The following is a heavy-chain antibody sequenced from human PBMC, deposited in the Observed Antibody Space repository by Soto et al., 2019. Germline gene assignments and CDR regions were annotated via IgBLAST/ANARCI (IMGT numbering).Heavy chain of an antibody. Sequence: SETLSLTCTVSGGSLRHFGHFWTWIRQRPGSGLEWIGYTTNTGVTYYSPSLQSRISIDVDTSNNQFSLTPNSVTGAHTALYYCAPDPGGPPLNRFDSWGKGTLVTVSS. CDR2: TTNTGVT. V-gene: IGHV4-31*02. D-gene: IGHD3-16*01. CDR1: GGSLRHFGHF. CDR3: APDPGGPPLNRFDS. J-gene: IGHJ5*01.